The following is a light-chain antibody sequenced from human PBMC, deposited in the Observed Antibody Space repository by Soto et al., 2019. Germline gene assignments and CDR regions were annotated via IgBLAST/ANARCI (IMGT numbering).Light chain of an antibody. V-gene: IGLV1-44*01. CDR2: SNN. Sequence: QSVLTQPPSASGTPGQRVTISCSGSSTNIGSNTVNWYQQFPGTAPKLLIYSNNQRSSGVPDRFSGSKSGTSASLASSALQSEDEADDYCAAWDDNLNGWVFGGGTKLTVL. CDR1: STNIGSNT. CDR3: AAWDDNLNGWV. J-gene: IGLJ3*02.